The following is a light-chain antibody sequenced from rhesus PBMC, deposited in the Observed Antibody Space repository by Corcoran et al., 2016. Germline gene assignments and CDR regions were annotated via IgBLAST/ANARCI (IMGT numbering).Light chain of an antibody. Sequence: QVILTQSPATLSLSPGERATLSCRASQSVSSYLAWYQQQPGQAPRLLIYGASSRATGIPDRFSGSGSGTDFTRTNSSLEPEDVGVYHCYQHSSGYSFGQGTKVEIK. CDR3: YQHSSGYS. V-gene: IGKV3-10*01. CDR1: QSVSSY. CDR2: GAS. J-gene: IGKJ2*01.